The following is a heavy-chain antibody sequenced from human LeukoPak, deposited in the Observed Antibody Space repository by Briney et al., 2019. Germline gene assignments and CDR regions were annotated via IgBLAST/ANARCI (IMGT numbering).Heavy chain of an antibody. Sequence: GGSLRLSCSASGFTFTNYGMSWVRQAPGKGLEWVSGLSGSGDGQFYADSVEGRFTISRDISKNIWYLQMDSLRAEDTAVYYCAKGCRCPSELSSWFDPRGQGTLVAVSS. V-gene: IGHV3-23*01. J-gene: IGHJ5*02. CDR1: GFTFTNYG. CDR2: LSGSGDGQ. D-gene: IGHD2-2*01. CDR3: AKGCRCPSELSSWFDP.